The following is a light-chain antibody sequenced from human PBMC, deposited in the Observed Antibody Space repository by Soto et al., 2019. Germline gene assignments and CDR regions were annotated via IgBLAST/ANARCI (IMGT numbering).Light chain of an antibody. CDR1: SSDVGSYKF. CDR2: EGS. J-gene: IGLJ1*01. CDR3: SSFTSDRIYV. Sequence: QSVLTQPASVSESPGQSITISCTGTSSDVGSYKFVSWYQHHPGKAPKLMIYEGSKRPSGVSDRFSGSKSGNTASLTISGLQADDEADYYCSSFTSDRIYVFGPGTKVTVL. V-gene: IGLV2-14*02.